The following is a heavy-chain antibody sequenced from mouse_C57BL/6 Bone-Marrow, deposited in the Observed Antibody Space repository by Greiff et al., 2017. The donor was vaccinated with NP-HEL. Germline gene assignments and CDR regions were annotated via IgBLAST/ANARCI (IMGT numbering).Heavy chain of an antibody. D-gene: IGHD2-1*01. J-gene: IGHJ4*01. CDR1: GYTFTSYW. CDR3: ARRRGNYRNYYAMDY. CDR2: IYPGSGST. Sequence: QVQLQQPGAELVKPGASVKMSCKASGYTFTSYWITWVKQRPGQGLEWIGDIYPGSGSTNYNEKFKSEATLTVDTSSSTAYMQLSSLTSEDSAVYYWARRRGNYRNYYAMDYWGQGTSVTVSS. V-gene: IGHV1-55*01.